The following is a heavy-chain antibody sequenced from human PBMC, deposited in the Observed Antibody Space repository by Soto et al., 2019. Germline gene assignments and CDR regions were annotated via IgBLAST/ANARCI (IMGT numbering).Heavy chain of an antibody. V-gene: IGHV3-43*02. J-gene: IGHJ6*02. Sequence: GGSLRLSCAASGFTFSRDWKHWVRQAPGKGLEWVSLVNRDGSSIYYADSVKGRFTISRDNSKNSLYLQMNSLRTEDTALYYCAKDMGIAVAGNYYYYGMDVWGQGTTVTVSS. CDR3: AKDMGIAVAGNYYYYGMDV. D-gene: IGHD6-19*01. CDR1: GFTFSRDW. CDR2: VNRDGSSI.